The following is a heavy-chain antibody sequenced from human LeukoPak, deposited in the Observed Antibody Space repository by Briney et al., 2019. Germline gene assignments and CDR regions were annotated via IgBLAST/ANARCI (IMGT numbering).Heavy chain of an antibody. CDR1: GFSFSNSW. J-gene: IGHJ4*02. D-gene: IGHD6-6*01. CDR2: IKQDGSQK. V-gene: IGHV3-7*01. Sequence: GGSLRLSCTASGFSFSNSWITWVRQAPGKGLEWVANIKQDGSQKYYVDSVKGRFTISRDNAKNSVCLQMNSLRGEDTAVYYCARGSSAQGWINDYWGQGTLVTVSS. CDR3: ARGSSAQGWINDY.